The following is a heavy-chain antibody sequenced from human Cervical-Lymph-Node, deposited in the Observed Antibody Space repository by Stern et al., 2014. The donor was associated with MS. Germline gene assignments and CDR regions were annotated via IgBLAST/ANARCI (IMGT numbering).Heavy chain of an antibody. V-gene: IGHV4-59*01. CDR3: AREGEYCSGSRCYPFLDY. CDR1: GGSLRRYY. Sequence: QVQLQESGPGLVKPSETLSLTCTVSGGSLRRYYWNWIRQAPGQGLEWLGFIYPTGSVNYNPALSSRVAMSVDTSKNQFSLTVSSVTAADTAVYYCAREGEYCSGSRCYPFLDYWGQGTLVTVSS. J-gene: IGHJ4*02. D-gene: IGHD2-15*01. CDR2: IYPTGSV.